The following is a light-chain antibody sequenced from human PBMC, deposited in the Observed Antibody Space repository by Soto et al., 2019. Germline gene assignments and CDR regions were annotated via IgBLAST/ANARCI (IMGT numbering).Light chain of an antibody. V-gene: IGKV1-39*01. J-gene: IGKJ1*01. CDR1: QDIRNY. CDR3: QQSGDTPPWT. CDR2: GAS. Sequence: QMTQSPSSLSASVGDRVTITCLASQDIRNYLGWYQQKPGKAPKLLIYGASSLQSGVPSRFSGSGSGTDFTLTISSLQPADFATYYCQQSGDTPPWTCGQGTKVDIK.